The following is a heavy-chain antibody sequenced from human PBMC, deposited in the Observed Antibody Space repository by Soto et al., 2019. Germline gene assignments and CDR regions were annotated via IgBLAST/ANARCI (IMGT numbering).Heavy chain of an antibody. J-gene: IGHJ3*02. CDR1: GFTFSSYS. D-gene: IGHD4-17*01. CDR2: ISSSSSYI. V-gene: IGHV3-21*01. Sequence: GGSLRLSCAASGFTFSSYSMNWVRQAPGKGLEWVSSISSSSSYIYYADSVKGRFTISRDNAKNSLYLQMNSLRAEDTAVYYCARGMTTVKSDAFDIWGQGTMVTVSS. CDR3: ARGMTTVKSDAFDI.